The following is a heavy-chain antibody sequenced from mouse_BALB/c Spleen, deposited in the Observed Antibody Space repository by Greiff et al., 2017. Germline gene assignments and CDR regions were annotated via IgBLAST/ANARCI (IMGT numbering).Heavy chain of an antibody. Sequence: EVKLVESGGDLVKPGGSLKLSCAASGFTFSSYGMSWVRQTPDKRLEWVATISSGGSYTYYPDSVKGRFTISRDNAKNTLYLQMSSLKSEDTAMYYCARHSTTGDYWGQGTLVTVSA. CDR1: GFTFSSYG. J-gene: IGHJ3*01. D-gene: IGHD1-1*01. CDR3: ARHSTTGDY. CDR2: ISSGGSYT. V-gene: IGHV5-6*01.